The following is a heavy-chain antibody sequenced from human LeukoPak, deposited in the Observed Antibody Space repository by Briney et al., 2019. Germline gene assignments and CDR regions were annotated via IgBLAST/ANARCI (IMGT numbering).Heavy chain of an antibody. V-gene: IGHV3-73*01. CDR1: GFTFSAAA. CDR2: IRTKDKNYAA. CDR3: TRLAMVWGVGYYGMDV. J-gene: IGHJ6*04. Sequence: GGSLRLSCAASGFTFSAAAMHWVRQTSDKGLEWVGRIRTKDKNYAAEYGASVKGRFTISRDDSKSTAFLLMNSLKIEDTAVYYCTRLAMVWGVGYYGMDVWGKGTTVIVSS. D-gene: IGHD3-10*01.